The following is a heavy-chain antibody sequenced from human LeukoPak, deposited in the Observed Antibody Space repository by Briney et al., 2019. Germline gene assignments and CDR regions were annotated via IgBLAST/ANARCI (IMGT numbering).Heavy chain of an antibody. V-gene: IGHV3-48*04. Sequence: PGGSLRLSCAASGFTFSSYSMNWVRQAPGKGLEWVSYISSSSSTIYYADSVKGRFTISRDNAKNSLYLQMNSLRAEDTAVYYCARAFRGGRFLEWLQYYFDYWGQGTLVTVSS. CDR1: GFTFSSYS. CDR3: ARAFRGGRFLEWLQYYFDY. CDR2: ISSSSSTI. D-gene: IGHD3-3*01. J-gene: IGHJ4*02.